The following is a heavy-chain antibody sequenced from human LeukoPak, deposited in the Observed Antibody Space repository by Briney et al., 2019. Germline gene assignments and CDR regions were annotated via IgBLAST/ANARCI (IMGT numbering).Heavy chain of an antibody. J-gene: IGHJ4*02. CDR3: AKDLSKGLLYRRGMYYFDY. CDR1: GFTFSSYG. CDR2: IRYDGSNK. V-gene: IGHV3-30*02. Sequence: GGSLRLSRAASGFTFSSYGMHWVRQAPGKGLEWVAFIRYDGSNKYYADSVKGRFTISRDNSKNTLYLQMNSLRAEDTAVYYCAKDLSKGLLYRRGMYYFDYWGQGTLVTVSS. D-gene: IGHD3-3*01.